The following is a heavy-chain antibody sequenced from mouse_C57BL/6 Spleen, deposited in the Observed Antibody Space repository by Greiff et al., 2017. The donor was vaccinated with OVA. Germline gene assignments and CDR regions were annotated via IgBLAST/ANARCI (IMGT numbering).Heavy chain of an antibody. D-gene: IGHD2-1*01. V-gene: IGHV1-82*01. CDR3: ARGGNYYFDY. CDR1: GYAFSSSW. Sequence: QVQLQQSGPELVKPGASVKISCKASGYAFSSSWMNWVKQRPGKGLEWIGRIYPGDGDTNYNGKFKGKATLTAYKSSSTAYMQLSSLTSEDAAVYIYARGGNYYFDYWGQGTTLTVSS. J-gene: IGHJ2*01. CDR2: IYPGDGDT.